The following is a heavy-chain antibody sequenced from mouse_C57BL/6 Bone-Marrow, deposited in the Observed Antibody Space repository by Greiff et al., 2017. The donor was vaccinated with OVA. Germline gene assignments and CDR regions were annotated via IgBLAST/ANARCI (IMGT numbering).Heavy chain of an antibody. CDR2: INPYNGDT. J-gene: IGHJ3*01. V-gene: IGHV1-20*01. CDR1: GYSFTGYF. CDR3: GRAGRAWFAY. Sequence: VQLQQSGPELVKPGDSVKLSCKASGYSFTGYFMNWVMQSHGKSLEWIGRINPYNGDTFYNQKFKGKATLTVDKSSSTAHMELRSLTSEDSAVYYCGRAGRAWFAYWGQGTLVTVSA. D-gene: IGHD3-3*01.